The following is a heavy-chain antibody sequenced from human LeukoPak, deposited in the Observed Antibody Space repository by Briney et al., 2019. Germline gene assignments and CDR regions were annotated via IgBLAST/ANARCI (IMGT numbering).Heavy chain of an antibody. J-gene: IGHJ5*02. CDR2: IYYSGST. CDR1: GGSISSSSYY. Sequence: SETLSLTCTVSGGSISSSSYYWGWIRQPPEKGLGWIGSIYYSGSTYYNPSLKSRATISVDTSKNQFSLKLSSVTAADTPVYYCARQGIVGATTNNWFDPWGQGTLVTVSS. CDR3: ARQGIVGATTNNWFDP. V-gene: IGHV4-39*01. D-gene: IGHD1-26*01.